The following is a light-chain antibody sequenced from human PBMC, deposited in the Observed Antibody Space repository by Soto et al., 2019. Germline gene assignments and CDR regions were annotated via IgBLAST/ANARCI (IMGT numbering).Light chain of an antibody. J-gene: IGKJ1*01. V-gene: IGKV1-17*01. CDR3: LQHNTYPWT. CDR1: QAIRND. CDR2: AAS. Sequence: DIQLTPSPSSLSASVGDRVTITCRASQAIRNDLGWYQQKPGKAPKRLIYAASSLDSEVPLRFSGSGSGTEFALTISSLQPEDFATYYCLQHNTYPWTFGQGTKVDIK.